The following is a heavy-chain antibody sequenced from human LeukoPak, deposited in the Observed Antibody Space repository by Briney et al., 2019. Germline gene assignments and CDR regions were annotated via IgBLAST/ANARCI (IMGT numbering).Heavy chain of an antibody. CDR3: ARVYSAIGYGSGYYDY. D-gene: IGHD3-10*01. J-gene: IGHJ4*02. V-gene: IGHV3-21*01. Sequence: GGSLRLSCVASGFTFSTYDMNWVRQAPGKGLGWVSAITSTGNHINYADSVKGRFTISRDSANNSLYLQMNSLRAEDTAVYYWARVYSAIGYGSGYYDYWGQGTLVTVSS. CDR1: GFTFSTYD. CDR2: ITSTGNHI.